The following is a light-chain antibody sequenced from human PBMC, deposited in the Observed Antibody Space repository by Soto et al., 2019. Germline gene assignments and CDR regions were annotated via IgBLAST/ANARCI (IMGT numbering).Light chain of an antibody. CDR1: QSVSSN. Sequence: EIVLTQSPATLSLSPGEGATLSCRASQSVSSNLAWYQQRPGQAPRLLIYDASNRATGIPARFSGSGSGTDFTLTISSLEPEDFAVYYCQQRSNWPPKITFGQGTRLEIK. CDR2: DAS. J-gene: IGKJ5*01. V-gene: IGKV3-11*01. CDR3: QQRSNWPPKIT.